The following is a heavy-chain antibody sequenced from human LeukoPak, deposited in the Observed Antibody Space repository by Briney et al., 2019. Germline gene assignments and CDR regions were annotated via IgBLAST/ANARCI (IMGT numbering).Heavy chain of an antibody. Sequence: ASVKVSCKASGYTFTSYYMHWVRQAPGQRLGWMAIINPSGGSTSYAQKFQGRVTMTRDTSTSTVYMELSSLRSEDTAVYYCARAHLYCTNGVCLEYFQHWGQGTLVTVSS. CDR2: INPSGGST. CDR3: ARAHLYCTNGVCLEYFQH. D-gene: IGHD2-8*01. CDR1: GYTFTSYY. V-gene: IGHV1-46*03. J-gene: IGHJ1*01.